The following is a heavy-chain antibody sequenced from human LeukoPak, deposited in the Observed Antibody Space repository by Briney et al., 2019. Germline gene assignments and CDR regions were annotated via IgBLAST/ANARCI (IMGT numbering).Heavy chain of an antibody. J-gene: IGHJ4*02. CDR2: IKSKTDGGTT. Sequence: GGSLRLSCAASAFTFTNAWMNWVRQAPGKGLEWVGRIKSKTDGGTTDYAAPVKGRFTISRDDSKNTLYLQMNSLKTEDTAVYYCTTGLGINWNDLGSLDYWGQGTLVTVSS. CDR3: TTGLGINWNDLGSLDY. D-gene: IGHD1-1*01. V-gene: IGHV3-15*07. CDR1: AFTFTNAW.